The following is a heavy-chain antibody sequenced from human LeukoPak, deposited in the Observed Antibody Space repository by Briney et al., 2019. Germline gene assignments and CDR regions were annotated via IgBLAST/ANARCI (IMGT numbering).Heavy chain of an antibody. CDR1: DGSISSSYY. J-gene: IGHJ3*02. Sequence: PSETLSLTCVVSDGSISSSYYWGWIRQSPGKGLEWIGNIYYTGSTYYNPSLKSRVTMSVDTSKKQFSLKVSPVTAADRAVYYCARRVVSWNTDFPFDIWGQGTMVTVSS. CDR3: ARRVVSWNTDFPFDI. V-gene: IGHV4-39*01. D-gene: IGHD2/OR15-2a*01. CDR2: IYYTGST.